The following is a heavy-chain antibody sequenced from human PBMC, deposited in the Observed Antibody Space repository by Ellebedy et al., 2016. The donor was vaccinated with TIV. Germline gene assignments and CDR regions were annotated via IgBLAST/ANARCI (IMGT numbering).Heavy chain of an antibody. CDR2: ISPGSTYI. V-gene: IGHV3-21*01. CDR1: GFTFKSYT. CDR3: ARDASGSYYAEFVWFDP. Sequence: GESLKISCAASGFTFKSYTMNWVRQAPGKGLEWVSSISPGSTYIYYADSVKGRFTISRDNAKNSVYLQMNSLRAEDTAVYYCARDASGSYYAEFVWFDPWGQGTLDTVSS. J-gene: IGHJ5*02. D-gene: IGHD3-10*01.